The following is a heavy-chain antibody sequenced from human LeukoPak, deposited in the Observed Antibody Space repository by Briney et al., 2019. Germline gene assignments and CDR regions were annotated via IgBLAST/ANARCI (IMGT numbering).Heavy chain of an antibody. CDR2: IRYDGSNK. J-gene: IGHJ3*01. CDR1: GFTFSSYG. V-gene: IGHV3-30*02. D-gene: IGHD4-17*01. CDR3: TRDPNGDYVGAFDF. Sequence: GGSLRLSCAASGFTFSSYGMHWVRQAPGKGLEWVAFIRYDGSNKYYADSVKGRFTISRDNSKNTLYLQMNSLRVEDTAVYYCTRDPNGDYVGAFDFWDQGTLVIVSS.